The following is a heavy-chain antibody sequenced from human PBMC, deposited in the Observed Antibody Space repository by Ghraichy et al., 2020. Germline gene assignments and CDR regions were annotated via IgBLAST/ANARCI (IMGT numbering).Heavy chain of an antibody. Sequence: GGSLRLSCAASGFTFNNYAMTWVRQAPGEGLKWVSSISGGAENTYYADSVEGRFTISRDNAKDTLYLQMNSLRAEDTAVYYCTRCYTSGGHYFLDPWGQGTLVTVSS. D-gene: IGHD2-15*01. CDR2: ISGGAENT. J-gene: IGHJ5*02. CDR1: GFTFNNYA. CDR3: TRCYTSGGHYFLDP. V-gene: IGHV3-23*01.